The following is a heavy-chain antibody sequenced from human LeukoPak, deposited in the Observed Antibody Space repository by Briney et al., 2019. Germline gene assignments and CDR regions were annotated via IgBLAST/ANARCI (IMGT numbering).Heavy chain of an antibody. CDR2: ISGDTTYI. CDR3: ARRGTDASFSFFDV. Sequence: GGSLRLSCAASGFTFSSYTMHWVRKIPGEGPEWVSSISGDTTYIYYADSLKGRFTISRDNTNTSLFLQMNSLRAEDTATYFCARRGTDASFSFFDVWGQGTMVTVSS. V-gene: IGHV3-21*01. D-gene: IGHD1-1*01. J-gene: IGHJ3*01. CDR1: GFTFSSYT.